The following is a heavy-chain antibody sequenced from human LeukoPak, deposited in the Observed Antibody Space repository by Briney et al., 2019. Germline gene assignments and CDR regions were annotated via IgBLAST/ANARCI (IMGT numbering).Heavy chain of an antibody. V-gene: IGHV1-69*04. D-gene: IGHD3-10*01. CDR1: GGTFSSYA. CDR2: IIPILGIA. Sequence: RASVKVSCKASGGTFSSYAISWVRQAPGQGLEWMGRIIPILGIANYAQKFQGRVTITADKSTSTVYMELSSLRSEDTAVYYCARDQPMVRALDYWGQGTLVTVSS. J-gene: IGHJ4*02. CDR3: ARDQPMVRALDY.